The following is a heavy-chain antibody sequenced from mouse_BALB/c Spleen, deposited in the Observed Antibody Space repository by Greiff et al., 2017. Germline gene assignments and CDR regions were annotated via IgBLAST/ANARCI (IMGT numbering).Heavy chain of an antibody. Sequence: EVKLMESGGGLVHPGGSMKLSCVASGFTFSNYWMNWVRQSPEKGLEWVAEIRLKSNNYATHYAESVKGRFTISRDDSKSSVYLQMNNLRAEDTGIDYCTRGGNYGTLDYWGQGTTLTVSS. CDR1: GFTFSNYW. V-gene: IGHV6-6*02. J-gene: IGHJ2*01. CDR3: TRGGNYGTLDY. CDR2: IRLKSNNYAT. D-gene: IGHD1-1*01.